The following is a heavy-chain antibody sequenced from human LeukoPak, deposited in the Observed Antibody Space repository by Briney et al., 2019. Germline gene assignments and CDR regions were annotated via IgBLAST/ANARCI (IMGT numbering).Heavy chain of an antibody. J-gene: IGHJ6*02. CDR3: ARKSRLYCSSTSCYTFFRTRNYYYGMDV. V-gene: IGHV4-34*01. CDR1: GGSFSGYY. CDR2: INHSGST. Sequence: PSETLSLTCAVYGGSFSGYYWSWIRQPPGKGLEWIGEINHSGSTNYNPSLKSRVTISVDTSKNQFSLKLSSVTAADTAVYYCARKSRLYCSSTSCYTFFRTRNYYYGMDVWGQGTTVTVSS. D-gene: IGHD2-2*02.